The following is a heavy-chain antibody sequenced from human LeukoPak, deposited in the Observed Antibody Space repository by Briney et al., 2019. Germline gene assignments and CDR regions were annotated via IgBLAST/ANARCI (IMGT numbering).Heavy chain of an antibody. J-gene: IGHJ5*02. D-gene: IGHD2-15*01. V-gene: IGHV1-69*06. CDR3: ATGVKLYCSGGSCPNWFDP. CDR2: IIPIFGTA. CDR1: GGTFSSYA. Sequence: GASVKVSCKASGGTFSSYAISWVRQAPGQGLEWMGGIIPIFGTANYAQKFQGRVTITADKSTSTAYMELSSLRFEDTAVYYCATGVKLYCSGGSCPNWFDPWGQGTLVTVSS.